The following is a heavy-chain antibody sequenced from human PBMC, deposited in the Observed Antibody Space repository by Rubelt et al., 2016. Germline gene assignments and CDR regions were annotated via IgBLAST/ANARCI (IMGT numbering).Heavy chain of an antibody. Sequence: QVQLVESGGGVVQPGRSLRLSCAASGFTFSSYGMHWVSQAPGKGLEWVAVISYDGSNKYYADSVKGRFTISRDNSKNTLYLQMNSLRAEDTAVYYCAKDKYYDSSGYSLFDYWGQGTLVTVSS. CDR2: ISYDGSNK. CDR3: AKDKYYDSSGYSLFDY. J-gene: IGHJ4*02. CDR1: GFTFSSYG. V-gene: IGHV3-30*18. D-gene: IGHD3-22*01.